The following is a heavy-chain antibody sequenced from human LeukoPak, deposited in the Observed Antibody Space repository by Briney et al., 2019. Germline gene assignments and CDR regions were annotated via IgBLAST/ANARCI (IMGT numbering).Heavy chain of an antibody. D-gene: IGHD3-10*01. V-gene: IGHV1-46*01. Sequence: ASVKVSCKASGYTXTAYYMHWVRQAPGQGLQWMEIINPSGGFTSSAQKVQGRVTMTSDTSTSTVYMEVSRLTSEDTAVYYCARASPLLHDSFDVWGQGTRVTVSS. CDR1: GYTXTAYY. CDR3: ARASPLLHDSFDV. J-gene: IGHJ3*01. CDR2: INPSGGFT.